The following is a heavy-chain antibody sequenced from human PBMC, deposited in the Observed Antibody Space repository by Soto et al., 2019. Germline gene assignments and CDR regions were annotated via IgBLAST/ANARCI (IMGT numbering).Heavy chain of an antibody. CDR1: GFTFSSYA. CDR2: ISYDGSNK. D-gene: IGHD3-10*01. V-gene: IGHV3-30-3*01. Sequence: QVQLVESGGGVVQPGRSLRLSCAASGFTFSSYAMHWVRQAPGKGLEWVAVISYDGSNKYYADSVKGRFTISRDNSKNTLYLQMNSLRAEDTAVYYCARAYYGSGSYYYYYGMDVWGQGTTVTVSS. CDR3: ARAYYGSGSYYYYYGMDV. J-gene: IGHJ6*02.